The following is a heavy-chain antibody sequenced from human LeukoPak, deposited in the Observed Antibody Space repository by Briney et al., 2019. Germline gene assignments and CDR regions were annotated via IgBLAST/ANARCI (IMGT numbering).Heavy chain of an antibody. V-gene: IGHV3-23*01. CDR1: GFTFSSYA. CDR2: LIGSGLTT. Sequence: PGGSLRLSCAASGFTFSSYAMSWVRQAPGKGLEWVSALIGSGLTTYYTDSVKGRFTVSRDNSKDTLYLQMNSLRAEDTAVYYCARDRRVIRLWGSYRYSAFDIWGQGTMVTVSS. CDR3: ARDRRVIRLWGSYRYSAFDI. D-gene: IGHD3-16*02. J-gene: IGHJ3*02.